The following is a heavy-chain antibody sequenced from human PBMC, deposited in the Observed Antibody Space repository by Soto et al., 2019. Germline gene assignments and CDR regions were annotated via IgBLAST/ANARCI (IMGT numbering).Heavy chain of an antibody. J-gene: IGHJ6*02. CDR1: GFTFRNYG. CDR3: AKGGGYSSGTNVPARPFYYYGMDV. D-gene: IGHD5-18*01. V-gene: IGHV3-30*18. CDR2: ISDDGNNR. Sequence: GGSLRLSCAASGFTFRNYGMHWVRQAPGKGLEWVAVISDDGNNRYNAASVKGRFIISRDNSKNTLYLQMNSLRAEDTAVYYCAKGGGYSSGTNVPARPFYYYGMDVWGQGTTVTVSS.